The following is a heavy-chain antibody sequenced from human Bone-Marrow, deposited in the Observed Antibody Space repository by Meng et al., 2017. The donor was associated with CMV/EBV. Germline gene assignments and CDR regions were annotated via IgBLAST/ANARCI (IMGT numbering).Heavy chain of an antibody. J-gene: IGHJ4*02. V-gene: IGHV3-23*01. Sequence: GGSLRLSCAASGFTFSSYAMSWVRQAPGKGLEWVSAISGSGNNTYYGESVKGRFTISRDNSKNTLYLQMSSLRVDDTAVYYCASWQGWGQGTRVTGSS. CDR2: ISGSGNNT. CDR3: ASWQG. CDR1: GFTFSSYA.